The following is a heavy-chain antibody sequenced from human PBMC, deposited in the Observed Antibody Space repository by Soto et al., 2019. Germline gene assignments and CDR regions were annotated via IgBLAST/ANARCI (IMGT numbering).Heavy chain of an antibody. CDR1: GFTFSSYS. D-gene: IGHD1-20*01. J-gene: IGHJ4*02. Sequence: EVQLVESGGGLVKPGGSLRLSCAASGFTFSSYSMNWVRQAPGKGLEWVSSISSSSSYIYYADSVKGRFTISRDNAKNSLYLQMNSLRAEDTAVYYCARYLTGITGTGSEDFDYWGQGTLVTVSS. CDR2: ISSSSSYI. V-gene: IGHV3-21*01. CDR3: ARYLTGITGTGSEDFDY.